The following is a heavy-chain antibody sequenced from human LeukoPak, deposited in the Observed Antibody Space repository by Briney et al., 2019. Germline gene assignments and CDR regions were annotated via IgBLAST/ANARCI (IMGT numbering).Heavy chain of an antibody. V-gene: IGHV1-2*02. J-gene: IGHJ4*02. CDR1: GYTFTGNY. D-gene: IGHD6-13*01. CDR2: INPNSGGT. Sequence: GASVKVSCKASGYTFTGNYMHWVRQAPGQGLEWMGWINPNSGGTNYAQKFQGRVTMTRDTSISTAYMELSSLRSDDTAVYYCAKAGYSSSRYALLNYFDYWGQGTLVTVSS. CDR3: AKAGYSSSRYALLNYFDY.